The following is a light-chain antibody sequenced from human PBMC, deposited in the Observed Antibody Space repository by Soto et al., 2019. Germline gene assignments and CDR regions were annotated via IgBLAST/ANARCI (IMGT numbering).Light chain of an antibody. CDR3: LHDYCYHRS. CDR1: QAIRND. J-gene: IGKJ1*01. V-gene: IGKV1-6*01. Sequence: AIQMTQSPSSLSASVGDRVIITCRASQAIRNDLGWDQQKPGKAPKLLIYTASTLQSGVPSRFSGSGSGADFTLTIRSLQPEDSATYYCLHDYCYHRSFGQGTKVEIK. CDR2: TAS.